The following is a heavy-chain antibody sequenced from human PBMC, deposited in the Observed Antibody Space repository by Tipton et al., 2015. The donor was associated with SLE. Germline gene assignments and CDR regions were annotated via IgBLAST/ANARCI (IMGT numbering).Heavy chain of an antibody. Sequence: SLRLSCAASGFTFSNYWMHWVRQAPGKGLMWVSSISGSGGTTKYADSVKGRFTISRDNSKDTLYLQMTTLRAEDTALYYCARAGGGWLFEYWGQGTQVTVSS. CDR1: GFTFSNYW. CDR2: ISGSGGTT. J-gene: IGHJ4*02. D-gene: IGHD6-19*01. V-gene: IGHV3-23*01. CDR3: ARAGGGWLFEY.